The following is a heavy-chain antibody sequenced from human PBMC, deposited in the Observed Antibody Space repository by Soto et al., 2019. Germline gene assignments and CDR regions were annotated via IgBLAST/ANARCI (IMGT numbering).Heavy chain of an antibody. CDR2: VTYSGANT. CDR1: GFTFGSYA. D-gene: IGHD1-26*01. V-gene: IGHV3-23*01. J-gene: IGHJ4*02. CDR3: ATPSLSTGGYSSFDS. Sequence: PGGSLRLSCAASGFTFGSYAMSWVRQAPGKGLEWVSLVTYSGANTYYAGSVTGRFTISRDNSRNTLYLQMSSLRVEDTAVYYCATPSLSTGGYSSFDSWGRATLVTVSS.